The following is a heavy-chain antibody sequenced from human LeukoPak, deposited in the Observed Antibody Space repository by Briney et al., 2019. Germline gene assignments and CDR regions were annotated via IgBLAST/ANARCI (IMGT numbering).Heavy chain of an antibody. V-gene: IGHV3-30*02. D-gene: IGHD2-21*02. Sequence: GGSLRLSCAASGFTFSSYGMHWVRQAPGKGLEWVAFIRYDGSNKYYADSVKGRFTISRDNSKNSLYLQMNSLRAEDTALYYCARETIVVVTEYAFDIWGQGTMVTVSS. J-gene: IGHJ3*02. CDR1: GFTFSSYG. CDR2: IRYDGSNK. CDR3: ARETIVVVTEYAFDI.